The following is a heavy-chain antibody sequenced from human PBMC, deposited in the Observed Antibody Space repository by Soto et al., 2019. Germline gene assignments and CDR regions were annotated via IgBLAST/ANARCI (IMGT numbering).Heavy chain of an antibody. CDR1: GFTFSSYG. Sequence: PGGSLRLSCAASGFTFSSYGMHWVRQAPGKGLEWVAVISYDGCNKYYADSVKGRFTISRDNSKNTLYLQMNSLRAEDTAVYYCAKTRLEDIVLVPAAMRGRDYYYYYGMDVWGQGTTVTVSS. CDR2: ISYDGCNK. CDR3: AKTRLEDIVLVPAAMRGRDYYYYYGMDV. V-gene: IGHV3-30*18. D-gene: IGHD2-2*01. J-gene: IGHJ6*02.